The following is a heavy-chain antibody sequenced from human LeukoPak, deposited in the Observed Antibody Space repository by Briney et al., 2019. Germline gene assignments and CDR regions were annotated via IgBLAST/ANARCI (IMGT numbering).Heavy chain of an antibody. J-gene: IGHJ4*02. Sequence: PGGSLRLSCAASGFTVSSSYMNWVRQAPGKGLEWVSIINSGGNTYYADSVKGRFTISRDNSKNTLYLQMNNLRAEDTAIYYCARHNRGDYDFFAFWGQGTLVTVSS. CDR3: ARHNRGDYDFFAF. V-gene: IGHV3-53*01. CDR1: GFTVSSSY. CDR2: INSGGNT. D-gene: IGHD5-12*01.